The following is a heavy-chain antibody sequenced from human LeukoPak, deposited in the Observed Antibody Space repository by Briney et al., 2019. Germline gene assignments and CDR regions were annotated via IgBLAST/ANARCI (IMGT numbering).Heavy chain of an antibody. CDR3: ARFMTTLDY. CDR1: GFASRTYA. Sequence: PGGSLRLSCAASGFASRTYAMTWVRQAPARGLEWVAAISGRGDSTYYADSAEGRFTISGDNPKNTLYLQMNSLRAEDTAVYYCARFMTTLDYWGQGTLVTVSS. D-gene: IGHD4-11*01. J-gene: IGHJ4*02. CDR2: ISGRGDST. V-gene: IGHV3-23*01.